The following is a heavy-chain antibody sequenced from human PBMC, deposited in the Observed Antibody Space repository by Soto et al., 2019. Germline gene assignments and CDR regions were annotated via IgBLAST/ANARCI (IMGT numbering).Heavy chain of an antibody. CDR3: AREATFRMATARGYFDY. CDR1: GGSISSSNW. Sequence: QVQLQESGPGLVKPSGTLSLTCAVSGGSISSSNWWSWVRQPPGKGLERIGEIYHSGSTNYNPSLKSRVTISVDKSKHQFSLKLSSVTAADTAVYYCAREATFRMATARGYFDYWGQGTLVTVSS. D-gene: IGHD5-18*01. V-gene: IGHV4-4*02. CDR2: IYHSGST. J-gene: IGHJ4*02.